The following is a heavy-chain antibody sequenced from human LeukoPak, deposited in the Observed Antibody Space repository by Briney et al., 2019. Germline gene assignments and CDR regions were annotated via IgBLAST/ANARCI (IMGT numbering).Heavy chain of an antibody. D-gene: IGHD3-3*01. V-gene: IGHV4-59*01. CDR1: GGSISSYY. CDR3: ARGVYDFWSGQNEFDY. Sequence: SETLSLTWTVSGGSISSYYWSWIRQPPGKGLEWIGYIYYSGSTNYNPSLKSRVTISVDTSKNQFSLKLSSVTAADTAVNYWARGVYDFWSGQNEFDYWGQGTLVTVSS. J-gene: IGHJ4*02. CDR2: IYYSGST.